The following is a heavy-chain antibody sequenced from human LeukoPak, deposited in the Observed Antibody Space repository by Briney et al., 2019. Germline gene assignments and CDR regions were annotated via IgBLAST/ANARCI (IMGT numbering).Heavy chain of an antibody. D-gene: IGHD1-7*01. Sequence: PSETLSLTCAVYGGSFSNYYWSWIRQPPGKGLEWIGEINDSGRINYNPSLMSRVTVSVDTSKDQFSLRLTSVTATDTAVYYCARRWNYGRNYYIDVWGNGATVSVSS. V-gene: IGHV4-34*01. J-gene: IGHJ6*03. CDR3: ARRWNYGRNYYIDV. CDR1: GGSFSNYY. CDR2: INDSGRI.